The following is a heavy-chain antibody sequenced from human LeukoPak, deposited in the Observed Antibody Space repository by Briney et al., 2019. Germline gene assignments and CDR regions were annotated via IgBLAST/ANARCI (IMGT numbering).Heavy chain of an antibody. CDR1: GFTFSSYA. CDR3: AREKCGDCPGLTDAFDI. V-gene: IGHV3-64*01. CDR2: ISSNGGST. Sequence: GGSLRLSCAASGFTFSSYAMSWVRQAPGKGLEYVSAISSNGGSTYYANSVKGRFTISRDNSKNTLYLQMGSLRAEDMAVYYCAREKCGDCPGLTDAFDIWGQGTMVTVSS. J-gene: IGHJ3*02. D-gene: IGHD2-21*02.